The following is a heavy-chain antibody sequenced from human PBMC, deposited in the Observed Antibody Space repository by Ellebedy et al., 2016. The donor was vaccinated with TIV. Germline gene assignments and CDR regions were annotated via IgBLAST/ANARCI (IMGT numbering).Heavy chain of an antibody. D-gene: IGHD2-15*01. CDR2: LYSGGST. Sequence: GESLKISCAASGFTVGNNFMSWVRQAPGKGLEWVSLLYSGGSTDYADSVKGRFTISRDNSENTLYLQMNSLRTEDTAVYYCAKVWREKQLLLSWFFDLWGRGTLVTVSS. V-gene: IGHV3-53*05. J-gene: IGHJ2*01. CDR3: AKVWREKQLLLSWFFDL. CDR1: GFTVGNNF.